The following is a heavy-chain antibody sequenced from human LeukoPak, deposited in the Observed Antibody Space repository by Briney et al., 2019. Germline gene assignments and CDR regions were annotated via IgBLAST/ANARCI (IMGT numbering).Heavy chain of an antibody. CDR1: GSDFSTYW. J-gene: IGHJ4*02. V-gene: IGHV5-51*01. D-gene: IGHD3-16*01. CDR3: ARQDRGGDFDY. Sequence: GESLKISCQGSGSDFSTYWIGWVRQLPGKDLEWMGLIFPHDSTTIYSPSFQGQVTLSVDKSIKTAYLRWSSLRASDTAMYYCARQDRGGDFDYWGQGTLVTVSS. CDR2: IFPHDSTT.